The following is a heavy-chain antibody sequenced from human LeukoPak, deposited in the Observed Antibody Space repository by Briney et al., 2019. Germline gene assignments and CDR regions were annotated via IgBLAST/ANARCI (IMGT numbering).Heavy chain of an antibody. CDR2: ISAYNGNT. J-gene: IGHJ6*03. Sequence: GASVKVSCRASGYTFTSYGISWVRQAPGQGLEWMGWISAYNGNTNYAQKLQGRVTMTTDTSTSTAYMELRSLRSDDTAVYYCARDHSSSWMHHYYYYYYMDVWGKGTTVTISS. D-gene: IGHD6-13*01. CDR3: ARDHSSSWMHHYYYYYYMDV. CDR1: GYTFTSYG. V-gene: IGHV1-18*01.